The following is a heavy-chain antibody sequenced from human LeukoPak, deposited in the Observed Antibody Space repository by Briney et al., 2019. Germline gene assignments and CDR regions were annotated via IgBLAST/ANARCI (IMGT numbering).Heavy chain of an antibody. V-gene: IGHV1-24*01. Sequence: GASVKVSFKVSGYTLTELSMHWVRQAPGKGLEWMGGFDPEDGGTIYAQKFQGRVTMTEDTSTDTAYMELSSLRSEDTAVYYCATLRLSSTSAIPIHYYGMDVWGQGTTVTVSS. CDR3: ATLRLSSTSAIPIHYYGMDV. CDR1: GYTLTELS. D-gene: IGHD2-2*02. CDR2: FDPEDGGT. J-gene: IGHJ6*02.